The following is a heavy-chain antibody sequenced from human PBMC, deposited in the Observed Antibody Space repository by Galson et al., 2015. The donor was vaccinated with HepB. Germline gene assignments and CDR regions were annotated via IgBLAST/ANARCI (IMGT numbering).Heavy chain of an antibody. CDR1: GYTLTELS. D-gene: IGHD1-7*01. Sequence: SVKVSCKVSGYTLTELSMHWVRQAPGKGLEWMGGFDPEDGETIYAQKFQGRVTMTEDTSTDTAYMEPSSLRSEDTAVYYCATVFCGELCPNDYWGQGTLVTVSS. CDR2: FDPEDGET. CDR3: ATVFCGELCPNDY. V-gene: IGHV1-24*01. J-gene: IGHJ4*02.